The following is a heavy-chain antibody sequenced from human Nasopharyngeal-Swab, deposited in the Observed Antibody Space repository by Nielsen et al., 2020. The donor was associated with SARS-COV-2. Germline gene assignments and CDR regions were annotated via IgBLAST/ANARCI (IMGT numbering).Heavy chain of an antibody. Sequence: VRQRPGKGLEWVGRIRSKANSYATAYAASVKGRFTISRDDSKNTAYLQMNSLKTEDTAVYYCTRRGYSPPAYTDYWGQGTLVTVSS. D-gene: IGHD5-18*01. CDR3: TRRGYSPPAYTDY. CDR2: IRSKANSYAT. V-gene: IGHV3-73*01. J-gene: IGHJ4*02.